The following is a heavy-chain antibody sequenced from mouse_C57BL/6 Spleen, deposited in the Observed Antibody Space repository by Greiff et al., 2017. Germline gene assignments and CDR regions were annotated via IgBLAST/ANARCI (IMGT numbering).Heavy chain of an antibody. CDR3: ARGGNWDGDY. J-gene: IGHJ2*01. V-gene: IGHV1-26*01. CDR2: INPNNGGT. CDR1: GYTFTDYY. Sequence: VQLQQSGPELVKPGASVKISCKASGYTFTDYYMNWVKQSHGKSLEWIGDINPNNGGTSYNQKFKGKATLTVDKSSSTAYMELRSLTSEDSAVYYCARGGNWDGDYWGQGTTLTVAS. D-gene: IGHD4-1*02.